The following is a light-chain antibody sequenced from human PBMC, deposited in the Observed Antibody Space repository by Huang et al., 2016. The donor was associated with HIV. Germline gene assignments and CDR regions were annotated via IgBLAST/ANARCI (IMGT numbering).Light chain of an antibody. CDR3: QQRSDWWT. CDR1: QSVSTN. Sequence: EIVLTQSPDTLSLSPGERATLACRASQSVSTNLAWYQQKPGQAPRLLIYDAYKRATGIPARFSGGGSGTDFALTISSLEPEDFAVYYCQQRSDWWTFGPGTKVEIK. CDR2: DAY. J-gene: IGKJ1*01. V-gene: IGKV3-11*01.